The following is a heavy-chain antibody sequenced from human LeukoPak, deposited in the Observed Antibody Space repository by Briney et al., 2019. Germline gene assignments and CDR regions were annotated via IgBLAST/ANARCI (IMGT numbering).Heavy chain of an antibody. J-gene: IGHJ4*02. D-gene: IGHD3-22*01. Sequence: SGPTLVKPTQTLTLTCTFSGFSLSTSGVGVGWIRQPPGKALEWLAPIYWNDDKRYSPSLKSRLTITKDTSKNQVVLTMTNMDPVDTATYYCAHRGYDSSGYWNDYWGQGTLVTVSS. V-gene: IGHV2-5*01. CDR2: IYWNDDK. CDR3: AHRGYDSSGYWNDY. CDR1: GFSLSTSGVG.